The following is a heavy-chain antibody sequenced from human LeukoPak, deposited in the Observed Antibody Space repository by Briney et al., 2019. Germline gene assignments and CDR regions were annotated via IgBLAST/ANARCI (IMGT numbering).Heavy chain of an antibody. J-gene: IGHJ4*02. Sequence: SETLSLTCTVSGGSISSYYWSWIRQPPGKGLEWIGYIYYSGSTNYNPSLKSRVTISVDTSKNQFSLKLSSVTAADTAVYYCARVICDYVWGSYRCHFDYWGQGTLVSVSS. V-gene: IGHV4-59*01. CDR2: IYYSGST. CDR3: ARVICDYVWGSYRCHFDY. D-gene: IGHD3-16*02. CDR1: GGSISSYY.